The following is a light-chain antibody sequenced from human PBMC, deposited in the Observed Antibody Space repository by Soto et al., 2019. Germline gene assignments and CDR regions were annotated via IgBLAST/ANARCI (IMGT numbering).Light chain of an antibody. Sequence: QSVLTQPRSVSGSPGQSVTISCTGTSSDVGGYNYVSWYQQHPGKAPKLMIYDVSKRPSGVPDRFSGSKSGNTASLTISGLHAEDEADYYCCSYAGRYTLIFGVGTKLTVL. CDR2: DVS. V-gene: IGLV2-11*01. CDR3: CSYAGRYTLI. J-gene: IGLJ2*01. CDR1: SSDVGGYNY.